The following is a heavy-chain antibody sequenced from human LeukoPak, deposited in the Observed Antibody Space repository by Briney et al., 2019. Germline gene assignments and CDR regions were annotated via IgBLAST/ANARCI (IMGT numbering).Heavy chain of an antibody. CDR2: IIPIFGTA. V-gene: IGHV1-69*05. D-gene: IGHD2-15*01. CDR1: GGTFSSYA. Sequence: SSVKGSCKASGGTFSSYAISWVRQAPGQGLEWMGGIIPIFGTANYAQKFQGRVTITTDESTRTAYMELSSLRSEDTAVYYCARDVKVVVAANYYYYMDVWGKGTTVTVSS. CDR3: ARDVKVVVAANYYYYMDV. J-gene: IGHJ6*03.